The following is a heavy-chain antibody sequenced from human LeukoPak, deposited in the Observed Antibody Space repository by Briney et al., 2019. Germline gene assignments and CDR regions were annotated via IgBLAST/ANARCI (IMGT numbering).Heavy chain of an antibody. CDR1: GFTLSSFA. V-gene: IGHV3-23*01. J-gene: IGHJ6*02. CDR3: AKPIEGGGRRGGYYYYYYGLDV. CDR2: IIARGGST. D-gene: IGHD3-16*01. Sequence: GESLRLSCAASGFTLSSFAMSWDRPAPGEGLEWDSAIIARGGSTYYAGSVKGRFTISRDNAKNTLNLQKSSLRAEDTAVYYCAKPIEGGGRRGGYYYYYYGLDVLGQGTTVTDSS.